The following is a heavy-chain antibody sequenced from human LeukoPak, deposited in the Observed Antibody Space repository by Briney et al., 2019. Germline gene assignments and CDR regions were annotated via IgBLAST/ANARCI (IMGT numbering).Heavy chain of an antibody. CDR1: GFTFSSYS. D-gene: IGHD5-18*01. V-gene: IGHV3-48*01. Sequence: GGSLRLSCAASGFTFSSYSMNWVRQAPGKGLEWVSYISSSSSTIYYADSVKGRFTVSRDNAKNSLYLQMNSLRAEDTAVYYCARDLIRGYSYGYGYYYYGMDVWGQGTTVTVSS. CDR3: ARDLIRGYSYGYGYYYYGMDV. J-gene: IGHJ6*02. CDR2: ISSSSSTI.